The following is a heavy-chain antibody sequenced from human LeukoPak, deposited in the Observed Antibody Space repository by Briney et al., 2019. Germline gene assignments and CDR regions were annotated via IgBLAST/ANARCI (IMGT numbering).Heavy chain of an antibody. CDR3: AKDRWRDGSSSFDN. V-gene: IGHV1-18*01. CDR2: ISTYNGNT. J-gene: IGHJ4*02. CDR1: GYTFSSYS. Sequence: ASVTVSCKASGYTFSSYSINWVRQAPGQGLEWMGWISTYNGNTNYAQTLQGRVTMTTDTSTSTDYMELRSLRSDDTAVYYCAKDRWRDGSSSFDNWGQGTLVTVSS. D-gene: IGHD6-6*01.